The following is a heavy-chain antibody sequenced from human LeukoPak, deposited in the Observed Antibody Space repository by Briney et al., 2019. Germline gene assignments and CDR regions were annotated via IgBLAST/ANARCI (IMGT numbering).Heavy chain of an antibody. V-gene: IGHV1-24*01. Sequence: ASVKVSCKVSGYTLTELSMHWVRQAPGKGLEWMGGFDPEDGETIYAQKFQGRVTMTEDTSTDTAYMELSSLRSEDTAVYYCASRPPGIAAAGPWRFQYWGQGTLVTVSS. J-gene: IGHJ1*01. CDR3: ASRPPGIAAAGPWRFQY. CDR1: GYTLTELS. D-gene: IGHD6-13*01. CDR2: FDPEDGET.